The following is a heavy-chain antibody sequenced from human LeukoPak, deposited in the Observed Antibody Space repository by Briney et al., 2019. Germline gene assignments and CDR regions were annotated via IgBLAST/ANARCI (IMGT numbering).Heavy chain of an antibody. D-gene: IGHD5-24*01. CDR3: ARRWLESHFDY. V-gene: IGHV3-7*01. CDR2: IKRDGSEK. Sequence: GGSLRLSCEASEFIFSKYWMSWVRQAPGKGLEWVANIKRDGSEKYYVDSVKGRFTISRDNAKNSLYLQMNSLRAEDTAVYYCARRWLESHFDYWGQGTLVTVSS. CDR1: EFIFSKYW. J-gene: IGHJ4*02.